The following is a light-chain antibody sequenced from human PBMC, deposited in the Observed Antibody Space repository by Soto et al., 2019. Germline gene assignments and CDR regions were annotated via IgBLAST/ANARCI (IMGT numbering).Light chain of an antibody. J-gene: IGKJ5*01. V-gene: IGKV1-33*01. Sequence: DIQMPQSPSSLSASVGDRVTITCQASQDITNYLNWYQQKPGKAPRFLVYDGSNLDTGVPSRFSGSGSGTHFSFSISSLHPEDIATYYVQQFDSLPITFGRGTRLEI. CDR3: QQFDSLPIT. CDR2: DGS. CDR1: QDITNY.